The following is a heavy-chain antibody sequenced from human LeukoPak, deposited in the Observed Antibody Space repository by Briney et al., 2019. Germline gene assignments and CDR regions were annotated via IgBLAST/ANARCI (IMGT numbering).Heavy chain of an antibody. CDR2: IYTSGST. CDR1: GGSISSYY. J-gene: IGHJ5*02. CDR3: ARDHYYGSGSNWFDP. V-gene: IGHV4-4*07. Sequence: SETLSLTCTVSGGSISSYYWSWIRQPAGRGLEWIGRIYTSGSTNYNPSLKSRVTMSVDTSKNQFSLKLSSVTAADTAVYYCARDHYYGSGSNWFDPWGQGTLVTVSS. D-gene: IGHD3-10*01.